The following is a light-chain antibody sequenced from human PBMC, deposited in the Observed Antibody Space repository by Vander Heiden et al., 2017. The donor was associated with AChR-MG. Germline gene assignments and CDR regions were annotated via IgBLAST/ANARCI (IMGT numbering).Light chain of an antibody. J-gene: IGLJ3*02. CDR3: FSYAGSRTVV. CDR2: EGS. Sequence: QSVLTQPASVSGSPGQSIAISCTGTSSDVGNYNLVSWFQQHPGRAPNRRREEGSKRPSGVSNRVSGSKSGNTASLTISGLQAEDEADYDCFSYAGSRTVVVGGGTKLTVL. V-gene: IGLV2-23*01. CDR1: SSDVGNYNL.